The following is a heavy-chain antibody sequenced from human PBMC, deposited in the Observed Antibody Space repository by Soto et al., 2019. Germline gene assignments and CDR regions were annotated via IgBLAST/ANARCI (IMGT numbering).Heavy chain of an antibody. V-gene: IGHV3-64D*06. Sequence: PGGSLRLSCAASGFTFNNYAMHWVRQAPGKGLEYVSGISSNGRSTYYADSVKGRFTISRDNSKNTLYLQMSSLRAEDTAVFYCVKNRLYCSSTSCSSNYYYGMDVWGQGTTVIVSS. CDR1: GFTFNNYA. CDR2: ISSNGRST. CDR3: VKNRLYCSSTSCSSNYYYGMDV. J-gene: IGHJ6*02. D-gene: IGHD2-2*01.